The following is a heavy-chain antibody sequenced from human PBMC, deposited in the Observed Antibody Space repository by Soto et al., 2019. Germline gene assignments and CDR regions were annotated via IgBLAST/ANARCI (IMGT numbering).Heavy chain of an antibody. V-gene: IGHV1-46*03. J-gene: IGHJ6*03. Sequence: ASVKVSCKASGYTFTSYYMHWVRQAPGQGLEWMGIINPSGGSTSYAQKFQGRVTMTRDTSTSTVYMELSSLRSEDTAVYYCARVGYGSGSYYNNYYYYYMDVWGKGTTVTV. CDR3: ARVGYGSGSYYNNYYYYYMDV. CDR1: GYTFTSYY. D-gene: IGHD3-10*01. CDR2: INPSGGST.